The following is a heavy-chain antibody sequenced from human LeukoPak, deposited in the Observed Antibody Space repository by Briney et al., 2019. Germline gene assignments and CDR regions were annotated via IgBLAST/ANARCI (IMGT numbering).Heavy chain of an antibody. CDR3: ARRSYSGDWRTSRYHFDF. CDR2: INHSGDT. V-gene: IGHV4-34*01. Sequence: PSETLSLTCAVYGESFTDYFWTWIRQTPGKGPEWIGQINHSGDTNYNPSLKSRITMAVDTSKNQFSLRLSSVTAADTALYYCARRSYSGDWRTSRYHFDFWGQGTLITVSS. J-gene: IGHJ4*02. CDR1: GESFTDYF. D-gene: IGHD6-25*01.